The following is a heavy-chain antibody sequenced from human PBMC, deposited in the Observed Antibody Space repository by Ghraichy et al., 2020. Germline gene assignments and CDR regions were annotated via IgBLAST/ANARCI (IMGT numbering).Heavy chain of an antibody. J-gene: IGHJ4*02. V-gene: IGHV4-39*01. Sequence: SETLSLICTVSGASISGTGYYWGWFRQPPGKGLEWIGSIYNSGSSYSPSLKSRVTISVDTSKNQYSLKGFSVTAADTAVYYCARHVQDVGSGDWGQGTLVTVSS. CDR3: ARHVQDVGSGD. CDR2: IYNSGS. D-gene: IGHD3-10*01. CDR1: GASISGTGYY.